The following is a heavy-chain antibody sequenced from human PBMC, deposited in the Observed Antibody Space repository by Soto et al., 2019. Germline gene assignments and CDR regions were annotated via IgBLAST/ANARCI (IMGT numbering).Heavy chain of an antibody. CDR1: GFTFSSYW. CDR2: INSDGSST. J-gene: IGHJ6*03. V-gene: IGHV3-74*01. CDR3: ARERTTVTRGDYYYYMHV. D-gene: IGHD4-4*01. Sequence: PGGSLRLSCAASGFTFSSYWMHWVRQAPGEGLVWVSRINSDGSSTSYADSVKGRFTISRDNAKNTLYLQMNSLRAEDTAVYYCARERTTVTRGDYYYYMHVWGKGTTVTSP.